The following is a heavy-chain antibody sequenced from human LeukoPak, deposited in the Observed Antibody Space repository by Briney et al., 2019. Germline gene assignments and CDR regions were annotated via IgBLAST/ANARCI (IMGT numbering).Heavy chain of an antibody. J-gene: IGHJ3*01. V-gene: IGHV3-23*01. D-gene: IGHD1-26*01. CDR2: ISGSGDST. Sequence: GGPLRLSCAASGFTFSNYAMSWVRQAPGKGLEWVSIISGSGDSTYYAGSVKGRFTISRDNSKNNLYLQMNSLRAEDTAIYYCAREDWIVGPRTGDDAFDVWGQGTIVTVSS. CDR3: AREDWIVGPRTGDDAFDV. CDR1: GFTFSNYA.